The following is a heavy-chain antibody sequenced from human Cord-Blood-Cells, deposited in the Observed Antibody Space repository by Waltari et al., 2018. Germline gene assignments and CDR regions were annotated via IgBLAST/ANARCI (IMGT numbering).Heavy chain of an antibody. CDR1: GYTFTGYY. D-gene: IGHD3-10*01. CDR3: ARDQRITMVRGVIRVVAEYFQH. V-gene: IGHV1-2*02. CDR2: INPNSGGT. Sequence: QVQLVQSGAEVKKPGASVKVSCKASGYTFTGYYMHWVRQAPGQGLEWMGWINPNSGGTNYAQKFKGRVTMTRDTSISQADMELSRLGSDETAVYYCARDQRITMVRGVIRVVAEYFQHWGQGTLVTVSS. J-gene: IGHJ1*01.